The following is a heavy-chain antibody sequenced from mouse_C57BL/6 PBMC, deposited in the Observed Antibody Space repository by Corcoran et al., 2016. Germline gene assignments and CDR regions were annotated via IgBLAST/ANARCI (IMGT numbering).Heavy chain of an antibody. CDR1: VYTFTSYW. Sequence: QDQLQQPGAVLVKPGASVKMSCKASVYTFTSYWITWVKQRPGQGLEWIGDIYPGRGSTNYHEKFKSKATLTVDTSSSTAYMQLSSLTSEDSAVYYCARSHYDYDVLFAYWGQGTLVTVSA. J-gene: IGHJ3*01. CDR2: IYPGRGST. D-gene: IGHD2-4*01. CDR3: ARSHYDYDVLFAY. V-gene: IGHV1-55*01.